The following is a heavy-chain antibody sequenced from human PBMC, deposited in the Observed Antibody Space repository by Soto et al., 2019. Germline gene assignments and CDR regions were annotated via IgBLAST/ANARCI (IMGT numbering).Heavy chain of an antibody. Sequence: GGSLRLSCAASGFTFSDYYMSWIRQAPGKGLEWVSYISSSGSTIYYADSVKGRFTISRDNAKNSLYLQMNSLRAEDTAVYYCARDENYGDTPFYYYYYYMDVWGKGTTVTVSS. V-gene: IGHV3-11*01. D-gene: IGHD4-17*01. CDR3: ARDENYGDTPFYYYYYYMDV. CDR1: GFTFSDYY. J-gene: IGHJ6*03. CDR2: ISSSGSTI.